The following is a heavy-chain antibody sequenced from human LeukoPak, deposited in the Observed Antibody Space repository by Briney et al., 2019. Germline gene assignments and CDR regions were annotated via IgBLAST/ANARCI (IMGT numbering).Heavy chain of an antibody. CDR2: IYHSGST. Sequence: PSETLSLTCTVSGGSISSGGYYWSWIRQPPGKGLEWIGYIYHSGSTYYNPSLKSRVTISVDRSKNQFSLKLSSVTAADTAVYYCASASLSHPYDFWSGPGYWGQGTLVTVSS. V-gene: IGHV4-30-2*01. D-gene: IGHD3-3*01. J-gene: IGHJ4*02. CDR1: GGSISSGGYY. CDR3: ASASLSHPYDFWSGPGY.